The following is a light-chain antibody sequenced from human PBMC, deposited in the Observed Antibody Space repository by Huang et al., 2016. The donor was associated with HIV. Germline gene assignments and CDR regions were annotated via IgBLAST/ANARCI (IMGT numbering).Light chain of an antibody. J-gene: IGKJ4*01. CDR3: QQTFSTPVT. Sequence: DIQMTQSPSSLSASVGDRVTITCRAGQSIINYLNLYQQNPGKAPKLLIYAASGLQSGVPSRFSGSASGSDFTLTISNLQPEDFATYYCQQTFSTPVTFGGGTKVEIK. CDR2: AAS. V-gene: IGKV1-39*01. CDR1: QSIINY.